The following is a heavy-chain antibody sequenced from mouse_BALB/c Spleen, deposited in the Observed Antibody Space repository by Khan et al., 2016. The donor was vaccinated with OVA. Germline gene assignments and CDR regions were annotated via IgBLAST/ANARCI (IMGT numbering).Heavy chain of an antibody. V-gene: IGHV2-2*02. J-gene: IGHJ3*01. Sequence: QVQLKQSGPGLVQPSQSLSITCTVSGFSLTNYSVHWVRQSPGKGLEWLGVIWSAGSTDYNAAFISRLTIRKDNSRSQVFVKMNSLQPNDTAIYYCARRGYDYGRGALFAYWGQGTLVTVSA. CDR3: ARRGYDYGRGALFAY. D-gene: IGHD2-4*01. CDR1: GFSLTNYS. CDR2: IWSAGST.